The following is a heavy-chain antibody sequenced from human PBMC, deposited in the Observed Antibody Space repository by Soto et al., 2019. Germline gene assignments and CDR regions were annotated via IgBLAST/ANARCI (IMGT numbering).Heavy chain of an antibody. CDR3: ARWWSGSRQGFDP. CDR1: GGSISSGDYY. Sequence: QVQLQESGPGLVKPSQTLSLTCTVSGGSISSGDYYWSWIRQHPGKGLEWIGYIYYSGSTYYNPSHESRVTISVDTSKHQFSLKPSSVTAADTAVYYCARWWSGSRQGFDPWGQGTLVTVSS. D-gene: IGHD3-3*01. J-gene: IGHJ5*02. CDR2: IYYSGST. V-gene: IGHV4-31*03.